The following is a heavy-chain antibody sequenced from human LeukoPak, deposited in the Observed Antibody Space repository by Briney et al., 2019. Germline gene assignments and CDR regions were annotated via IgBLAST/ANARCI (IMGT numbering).Heavy chain of an antibody. J-gene: IGHJ6*02. CDR3: AKTLLRINYYYGMDV. Sequence: GGSLRLSYAASGFTFSSYGMHWVRQAPGKGLECLAVISYDGSNKYYADSVKGRFTISRDNSKNTLYLQMNSLRAEDTAVYYCAKTLLRINYYYGMDVWGQGTTVTVSS. CDR1: GFTFSSYG. CDR2: ISYDGSNK. D-gene: IGHD4-17*01. V-gene: IGHV3-30*18.